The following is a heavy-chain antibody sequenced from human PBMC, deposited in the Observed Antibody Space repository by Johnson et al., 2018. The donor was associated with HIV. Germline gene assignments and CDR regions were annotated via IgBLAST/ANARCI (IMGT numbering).Heavy chain of an antibody. CDR2: IKQDASEK. CDR3: VREGRYSGYDPLKRNAFDI. V-gene: IGHV3-7*01. J-gene: IGHJ3*02. D-gene: IGHD5-12*01. CDR1: EIICRNYW. Sequence: VQLVESGGGLVQPGGSLRLSCVDSEIICRNYWMSWVRQAPGKGLEWVANIKQDASEKNYVDSVKGRFTISRDNAKNSLYLQMDSQRAEDAAVYFCVREGRYSGYDPLKRNAFDIWGQGTVVTVSS.